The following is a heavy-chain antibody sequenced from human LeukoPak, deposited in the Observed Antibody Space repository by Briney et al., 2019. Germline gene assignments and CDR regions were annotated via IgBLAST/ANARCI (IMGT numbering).Heavy chain of an antibody. D-gene: IGHD5-18*01. Sequence: GRSLRLSCVASRFTFSSYSMNWVRQAPGKGLEWVSSISTSSSHIYYADSMKGRFTISRDNAKNSLYLQMDSLGAEDTAVYYCARERGYNYGYADYWGQGTLVTVSS. CDR2: ISTSSSHI. V-gene: IGHV3-21*01. CDR3: ARERGYNYGYADY. CDR1: RFTFSSYS. J-gene: IGHJ4*02.